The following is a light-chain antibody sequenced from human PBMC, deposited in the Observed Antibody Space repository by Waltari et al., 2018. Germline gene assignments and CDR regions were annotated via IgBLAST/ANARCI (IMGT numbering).Light chain of an antibody. CDR1: SRDVGTSTL. Sequence: QSALTQPASLSGSPGQSLTISCTGTSRDVGTSTLVSWYQQHPGKAPKIISYEGSKRPSGVSNRFSGSKSGNTASLTISGLQAEDEADYHCCSYAGGSAFVVFGGGTKLTVL. CDR2: EGS. CDR3: CSYAGGSAFVV. J-gene: IGLJ2*01. V-gene: IGLV2-23*03.